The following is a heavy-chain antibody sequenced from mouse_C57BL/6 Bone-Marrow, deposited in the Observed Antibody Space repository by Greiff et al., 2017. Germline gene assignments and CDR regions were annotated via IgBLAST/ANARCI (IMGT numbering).Heavy chain of an antibody. D-gene: IGHD2-1*01. CDR1: GYTFTSYG. V-gene: IGHV1-81*01. J-gene: IGHJ4*01. CDR2: IYPRSGNT. Sequence: VQLQQSGAELARPGASVKLSCKASGYTFTSYGISWVKQRTGQGLEWIGEIYPRSGNTYYNEKLKGKATLTADKSSSTAYMELRSLTSEDSAVYFCARGGYGNFYAMDYWGQGTSVTVSS. CDR3: ARGGYGNFYAMDY.